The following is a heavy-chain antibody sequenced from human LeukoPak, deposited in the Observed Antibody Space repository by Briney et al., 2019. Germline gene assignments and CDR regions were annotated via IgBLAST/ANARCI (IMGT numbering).Heavy chain of an antibody. D-gene: IGHD4-23*01. Sequence: GGSLRLSCAASGFTFSSYSMNWVRQAPGKGLEWVSYISSSSSTIYYADSVKGRFTISRDNAKNSLYLQMNSLRAEDTAVYYCARPTTVVTPEYWGQGTLVTVSS. CDR2: ISSSSSTI. CDR1: GFTFSSYS. J-gene: IGHJ4*02. V-gene: IGHV3-48*01. CDR3: ARPTTVVTPEY.